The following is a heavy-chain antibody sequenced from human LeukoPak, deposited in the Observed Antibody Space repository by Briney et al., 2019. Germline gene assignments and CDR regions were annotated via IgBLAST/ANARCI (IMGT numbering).Heavy chain of an antibody. CDR2: ISSSSSYI. V-gene: IGHV3-21*01. J-gene: IGHJ4*02. D-gene: IGHD6-13*01. CDR1: GFTFSSYS. CDR3: ARQQQLVPNY. Sequence: GGSLRLSCAASGFTFSSYSMNWARQAPGKGLEWVSSISSSSSYIYYADSVKGRFTISRDNAKNSLYLQMNSLRAEDTAVYYCARQQQLVPNYWGQGTLVTVSS.